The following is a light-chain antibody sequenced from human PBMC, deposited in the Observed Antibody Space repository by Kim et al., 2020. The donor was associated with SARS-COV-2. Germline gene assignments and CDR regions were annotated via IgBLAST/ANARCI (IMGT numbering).Light chain of an antibody. Sequence: SYELTQPLSVSVALGQTARITCGGNNIGSKNVHWYQQKPGQAPVLVIYRDSNRPSGIPERISGSNSGNTATLTISRAQAGDEADYYCQVWDSSTGVFGGGTQLTVL. V-gene: IGLV3-9*01. CDR1: NIGSKN. CDR2: RDS. J-gene: IGLJ3*02. CDR3: QVWDSSTGV.